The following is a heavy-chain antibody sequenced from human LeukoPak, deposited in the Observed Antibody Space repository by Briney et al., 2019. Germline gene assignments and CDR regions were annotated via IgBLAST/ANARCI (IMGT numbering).Heavy chain of an antibody. CDR3: AKSFMVRGGYIDY. Sequence: PGGSLRLSCAASGFTFDHYAMHWVRQAPGKGLEWVSLISWDGGSTYYADSVKGRFTISRDNSKNSLYLQMNSLRAEDTALYYCAKSFMVRGGYIDYWGQGTLVTVSS. CDR2: ISWDGGST. D-gene: IGHD3-10*01. CDR1: GFTFDHYA. V-gene: IGHV3-43D*03. J-gene: IGHJ4*02.